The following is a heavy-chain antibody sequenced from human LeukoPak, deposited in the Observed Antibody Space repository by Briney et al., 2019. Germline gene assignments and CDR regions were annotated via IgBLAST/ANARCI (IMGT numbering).Heavy chain of an antibody. CDR1: GFTVSSNY. V-gene: IGHV3-23*01. D-gene: IGHD2-2*02. J-gene: IGHJ4*02. Sequence: GGSLRLSCAASGFTVSSNYMSWVRQAPGKGLEWVSAISGSGGSTYYADSVKGRFTISRDNSKNTLYLQMNSLRAEDTAVYYCAKMGRKSTSCYKVCYFDYWGQGTLVTVSS. CDR2: ISGSGGST. CDR3: AKMGRKSTSCYKVCYFDY.